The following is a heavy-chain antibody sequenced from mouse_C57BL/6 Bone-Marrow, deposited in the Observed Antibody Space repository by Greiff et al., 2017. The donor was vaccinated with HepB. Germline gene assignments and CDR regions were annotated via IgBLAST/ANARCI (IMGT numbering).Heavy chain of an antibody. J-gene: IGHJ3*01. D-gene: IGHD2-4*01. Sequence: VQLQQSGPELVKPGASVKISCKASGYTFTDYNMDWVKQSHGKSLEWIGDINPNNGGTIYNQKFKGKATLTVDKSSSTAYMELRSLTSEDTAVYYCARWGDYDVAWFAYWGQGTLVTVSA. CDR2: INPNNGGT. CDR1: GYTFTDYN. CDR3: ARWGDYDVAWFAY. V-gene: IGHV1-18*01.